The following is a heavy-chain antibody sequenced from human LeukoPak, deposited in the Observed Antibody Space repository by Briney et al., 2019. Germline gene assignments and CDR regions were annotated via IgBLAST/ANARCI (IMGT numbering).Heavy chain of an antibody. CDR1: GFTFTSSA. J-gene: IGHJ1*01. CDR2: IVLGSGST. V-gene: IGHV1-58*02. D-gene: IGHD3-22*01. CDR3: ATDSYYYDSSGSSGPLFPTH. Sequence: GASVKVSCKASGFTFTSSAMQWVRQARGQRLEWIGWIVLGSGSTNYAQKFRDRVTITRDRSTTTAHMELSSLRSEDTAVYYCATDSYYYDSSGSSGPLFPTHWGQGTLVTVPS.